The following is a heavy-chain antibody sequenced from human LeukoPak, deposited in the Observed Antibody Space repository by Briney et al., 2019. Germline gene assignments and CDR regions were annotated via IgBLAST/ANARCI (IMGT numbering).Heavy chain of an antibody. D-gene: IGHD3-16*02. CDR1: GFTFSSFW. J-gene: IGHJ3*02. V-gene: IGHV3-7*03. CDR2: IKQDGNEI. CDR3: ARSSMIQFGGVIVKAFDI. Sequence: GGSLRLSCAASGFTFSSFWMSWVRQAPGKGLEWVANIKQDGNEIYYGDSVKGRFTISRDNAKTSMYLQMNSLRAEDTAVYYCARSSMIQFGGVIVKAFDIWGQGTMVTVSS.